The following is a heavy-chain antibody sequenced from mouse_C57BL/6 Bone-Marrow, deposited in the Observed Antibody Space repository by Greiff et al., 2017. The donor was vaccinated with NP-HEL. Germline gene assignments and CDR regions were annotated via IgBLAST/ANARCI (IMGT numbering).Heavy chain of an antibody. Sequence: QVQLQQPGAELVKPGASVQLSCKASGYTFTSYWMHWVKPRPGQGLEWIGMIHPNSGSTNYNEKFQSKATLTVDKSSSTAYMQLSSLTSEDSAVYYCARPGSSYWYFDVWGTGTTVTVSS. J-gene: IGHJ1*03. D-gene: IGHD1-1*01. CDR2: IHPNSGST. CDR1: GYTFTSYW. CDR3: ARPGSSYWYFDV. V-gene: IGHV1-64*01.